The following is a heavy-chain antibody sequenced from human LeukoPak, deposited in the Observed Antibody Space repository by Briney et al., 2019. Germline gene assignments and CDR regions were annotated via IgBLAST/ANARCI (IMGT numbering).Heavy chain of an antibody. CDR3: AKVPWGSDNALDS. J-gene: IGHJ4*02. CDR1: GFTFSSYA. CDR2: ISGSGGST. D-gene: IGHD3-16*01. V-gene: IGHV3-23*01. Sequence: GGSMRLSCAASGFTFSSYAMRWVRKATGKRKDWASAISGSGGSTYYPESVKGRFTISRDNSKNTLYLQMNSLRAEDTAVYYCAKVPWGSDNALDSWGQGTLVTGSS.